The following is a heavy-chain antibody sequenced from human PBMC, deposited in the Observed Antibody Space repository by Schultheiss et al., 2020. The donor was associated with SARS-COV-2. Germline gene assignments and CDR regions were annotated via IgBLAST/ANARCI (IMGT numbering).Heavy chain of an antibody. CDR2: ISYDGSNK. V-gene: IGHV3-30*03. Sequence: GESLKISCAASGFTFSSYGMHWVRQAPGKGLEWVAVISYDGSNKYYADSVKGRFTISRDNSKNTLYLQMNSLRAEDTAVYYCARGPIYDFWSGYYSDYWGQGTLVTVSS. CDR1: GFTFSSYG. D-gene: IGHD3-3*01. J-gene: IGHJ4*02. CDR3: ARGPIYDFWSGYYSDY.